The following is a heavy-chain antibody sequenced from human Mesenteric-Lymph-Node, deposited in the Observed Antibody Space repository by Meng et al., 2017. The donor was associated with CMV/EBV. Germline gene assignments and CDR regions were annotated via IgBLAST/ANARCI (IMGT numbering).Heavy chain of an antibody. Sequence: GESLKISCAASGFTFSSYGMHWVRQAPGKGLEWVAFIRYDGSNKYYADSVKGRFTISRDNSKNTLYLQMNSLRREDTAMYYCARPGYLDYWGRGTLVTVSS. CDR1: GFTFSSYG. CDR3: ARPGYLDY. V-gene: IGHV3-30*02. CDR2: IRYDGSNK. D-gene: IGHD1-14*01. J-gene: IGHJ4*02.